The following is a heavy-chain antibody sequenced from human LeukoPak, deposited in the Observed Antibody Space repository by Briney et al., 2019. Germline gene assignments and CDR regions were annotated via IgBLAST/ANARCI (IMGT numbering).Heavy chain of an antibody. CDR2: INWNGSST. D-gene: IGHD2-15*01. CDR3: ASSFGSYYYYMDV. J-gene: IGHJ6*03. Sequence: PGGSLRLSCAASGFTFDDYGMSWVRQAPGKGLEWVSGINWNGSSTGYADSVKGRFTISRDNAKNSLYLQMNSLRAEDTALYYCASSFGSYYYYMDVWGKGTTVTVSS. V-gene: IGHV3-20*04. CDR1: GFTFDDYG.